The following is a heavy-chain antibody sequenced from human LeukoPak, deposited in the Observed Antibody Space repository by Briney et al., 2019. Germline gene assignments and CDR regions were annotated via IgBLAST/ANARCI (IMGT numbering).Heavy chain of an antibody. CDR2: IKQDGSEK. CDR1: GFTFSSYW. D-gene: IGHD1-26*01. Sequence: GGSLRLSCAASGFTFSSYWMSCVRQAPGKGLEWVANIKQDGSEKYYVDSVKGRFTISRDNAKNSLYLQMNSLRAEDTAVYYCARDNYLAGATDYFDYWGQGTLVTVSS. J-gene: IGHJ4*02. V-gene: IGHV3-7*01. CDR3: ARDNYLAGATDYFDY.